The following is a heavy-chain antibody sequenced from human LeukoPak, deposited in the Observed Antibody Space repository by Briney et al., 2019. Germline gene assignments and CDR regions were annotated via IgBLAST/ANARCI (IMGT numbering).Heavy chain of an antibody. CDR2: FDPEDGET. D-gene: IGHD3-16*02. CDR1: GYTLTELS. J-gene: IGHJ4*02. CDR3: ATGLRLGELSYRRPSFQFDY. Sequence: GASVKVYCKVSGYTLTELSMHWVRQAPGKGLEWMGGFDPEDGETIYAQKFQGRVTMTEDTSTDTAYMELSSLRSEDTAVYYCATGLRLGELSYRRPSFQFDYWGQGTLVTVSS. V-gene: IGHV1-24*01.